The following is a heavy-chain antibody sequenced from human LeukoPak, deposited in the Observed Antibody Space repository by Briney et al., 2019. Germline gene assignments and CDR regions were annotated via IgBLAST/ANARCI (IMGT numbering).Heavy chain of an antibody. CDR2: INTNTGNP. CDR3: ARDFRRYSSGWYLRDFDY. Sequence: ASVNVSCKASGYTFTSCAMNWVRQAPGQGLEWMGWINTNTGNPTYAQGFTGRFVFSLDTSVSTAYLQISSLKAEDTAVYYCARDFRRYSSGWYLRDFDYWGQGTLVTVSS. J-gene: IGHJ4*02. V-gene: IGHV7-4-1*02. D-gene: IGHD6-19*01. CDR1: GYTFTSCA.